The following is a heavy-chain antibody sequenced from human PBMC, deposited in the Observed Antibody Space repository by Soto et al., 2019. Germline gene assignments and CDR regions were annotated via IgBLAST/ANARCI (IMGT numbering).Heavy chain of an antibody. D-gene: IGHD2-2*01. CDR3: ASTPRGVPATKKGRAFDI. CDR2: IYYSGST. CDR1: GGSISSYY. Sequence: SETLSLTCTVSGGSISSYYWSWIRQPPGKGLEWIGYIYYSGSTNYNPSLKSRVTISVDTSKNQFSLKLSSVTAADTAVYYCASTPRGVPATKKGRAFDIWGQGTMVTVSS. V-gene: IGHV4-59*01. J-gene: IGHJ3*02.